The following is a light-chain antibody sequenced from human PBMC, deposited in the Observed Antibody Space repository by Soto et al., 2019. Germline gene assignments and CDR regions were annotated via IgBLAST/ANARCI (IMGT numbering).Light chain of an antibody. CDR1: QSVPSGQ. Sequence: EIVLTQSPGTLPLSPGEIATLSRRATQSVPSGQVAGSQQKLGRTPRLLTYAPSSMDTGVPDSFSGSGSGTDFTLIIDRLQPGDSAVYYGHQYGSTPPFTFSQGTKLET. V-gene: IGKV3-20*01. CDR3: HQYGSTPPFT. CDR2: APS. J-gene: IGKJ2*01.